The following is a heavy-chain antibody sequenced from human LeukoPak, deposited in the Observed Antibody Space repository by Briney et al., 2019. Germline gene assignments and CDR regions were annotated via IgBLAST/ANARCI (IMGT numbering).Heavy chain of an antibody. CDR2: IYHSGST. Sequence: PSETLSLTCAVSGYSISSGYYWGWIRQPPGKGLEWIGSIYHSGSTYYNPSLKSRVTISVDTSKNQSSLKLSSVTAADTAVYYCARWDGSGRVYGMDVWGKGTTVTVSS. CDR3: ARWDGSGRVYGMDV. D-gene: IGHD3-10*01. V-gene: IGHV4-38-2*01. J-gene: IGHJ6*04. CDR1: GYSISSGYY.